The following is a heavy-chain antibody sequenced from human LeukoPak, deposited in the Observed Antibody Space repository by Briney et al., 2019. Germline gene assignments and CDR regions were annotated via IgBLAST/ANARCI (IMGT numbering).Heavy chain of an antibody. CDR2: ISYDGTNK. CDR3: ARAWGGTAIVSGDAMGP. CDR1: GFTFSSYA. D-gene: IGHD5-18*01. Sequence: GGSLRLSCAASGFTFSSYAMHWVRQAPGKGLEWVAVISYDGTNKHYADSVKGRFTISRDNSKNTLYVQMNSLRAEDTAVYYCARAWGGTAIVSGDAMGPWGQGTLVTVSS. J-gene: IGHJ5*02. V-gene: IGHV3-30*04.